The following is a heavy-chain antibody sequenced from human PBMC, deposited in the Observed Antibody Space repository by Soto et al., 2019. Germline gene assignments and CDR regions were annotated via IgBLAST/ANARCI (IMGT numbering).Heavy chain of an antibody. J-gene: IGHJ4*02. Sequence: QVQLVESGGGVVQPGRSLRLSCEGSGFSFSDYGMNWVRQAPGKGLEWVAVTWYDGSVTHYADSVKGRFTISRDISKNTLYLQMNSLRVDDTAVYFCARGGKWELLLRLWGQGTLVSVSS. V-gene: IGHV3-33*01. CDR1: GFSFSDYG. D-gene: IGHD1-26*01. CDR3: ARGGKWELLLRL. CDR2: TWYDGSVT.